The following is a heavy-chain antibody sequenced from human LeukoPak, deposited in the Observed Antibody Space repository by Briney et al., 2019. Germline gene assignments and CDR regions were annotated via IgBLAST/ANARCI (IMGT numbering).Heavy chain of an antibody. J-gene: IGHJ4*02. D-gene: IGHD3-9*01. CDR3: ARDHDWAFDL. CDR2: INHDAEMI. V-gene: IGHV3-48*02. CDR1: GFTFSSYG. Sequence: PGRSLRLSCAASGFTFSSYGMQWVRQAPGKGLEWIAYINHDAEMIFYPDFVKGRFTISRDNAKKSLYLQMNALRYEDTAIYYCARDHDWAFDLWGQGTLVTVSS.